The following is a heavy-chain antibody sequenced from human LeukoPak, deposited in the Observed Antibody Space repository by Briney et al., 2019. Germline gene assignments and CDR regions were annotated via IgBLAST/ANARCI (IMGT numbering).Heavy chain of an antibody. CDR2: IGGSTT. CDR3: AKVLDYYASGPVDS. D-gene: IGHD3-10*01. Sequence: GGSLRLSCAASGFTFSSYGMSWVRQAPGKGLEWVSTIGGSTTYSADSVHGRFTISGDISRNTLYLLMLSLRAEDTALYFCAKVLDYYASGPVDSWGQGTLVTVSS. J-gene: IGHJ4*02. V-gene: IGHV3-23*01. CDR1: GFTFSSYG.